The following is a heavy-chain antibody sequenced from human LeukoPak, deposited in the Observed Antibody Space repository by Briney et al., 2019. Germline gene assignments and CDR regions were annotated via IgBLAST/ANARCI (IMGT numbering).Heavy chain of an antibody. D-gene: IGHD6-19*01. V-gene: IGHV3-7*01. CDR1: GFTFSTFW. J-gene: IGHJ4*02. CDR2: IKQDGSEK. Sequence: VGSLRLSCAASGFTFSTFWMTWVRQAPGKGLEWVANIKQDGSEKHYVDSVKGRFTISRDNAKNSLYLQMSSLRAEDTAVYYCAGSGWQVYPDHWGQGTLVTVSS. CDR3: AGSGWQVYPDH.